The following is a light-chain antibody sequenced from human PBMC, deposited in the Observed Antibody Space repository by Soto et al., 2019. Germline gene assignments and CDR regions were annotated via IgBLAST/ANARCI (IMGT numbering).Light chain of an antibody. J-gene: IGLJ1*01. CDR2: DNN. V-gene: IGLV1-51*01. CDR1: NSNIGNNY. CDR3: GTWDSSLSAGV. Sequence: QSVLTQPPSVSATPGQTVTISCSGSNSNIGNNYVSWYQQLPGTAPKLLIYDNNKRPSEIPDRFFGSKSGPSATLGITGLQTGDEADYYCGTWDSSLSAGVFGTGTKVTVL.